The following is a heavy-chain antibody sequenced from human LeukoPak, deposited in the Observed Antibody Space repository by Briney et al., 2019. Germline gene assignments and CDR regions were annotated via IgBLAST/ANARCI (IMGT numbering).Heavy chain of an antibody. CDR3: ARVGLLWFGESNYYYYGMDV. V-gene: IGHV1-2*02. Sequence: GASVKVSCKASGHTFTGYYMHWVRQAPGQGLEWMGWINPNSGGTNYAQKFQGRVTMTRDTSISTAYMELSRLRSDDTAVYYCARVGLLWFGESNYYYYGMDVWGQGTTVTVSS. D-gene: IGHD3-10*01. CDR2: INPNSGGT. CDR1: GHTFTGYY. J-gene: IGHJ6*02.